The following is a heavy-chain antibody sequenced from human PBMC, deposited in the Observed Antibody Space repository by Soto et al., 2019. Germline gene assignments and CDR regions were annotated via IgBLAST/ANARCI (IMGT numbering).Heavy chain of an antibody. CDR1: GFTFSSYA. V-gene: IGHV3-23*01. CDR2: ISGSGGSI. Sequence: PVGSLRLSCAASGFTFSSYAMSWVRQAPGKGLEWVSGISGSGGSIYYADSVKGRFTISRDNAKNSLYLQMNSLRAEDTAVYYCARGGVVVVPAAPGWFDPWGQGTLVTVSS. J-gene: IGHJ5*02. D-gene: IGHD2-2*01. CDR3: ARGGVVVVPAAPGWFDP.